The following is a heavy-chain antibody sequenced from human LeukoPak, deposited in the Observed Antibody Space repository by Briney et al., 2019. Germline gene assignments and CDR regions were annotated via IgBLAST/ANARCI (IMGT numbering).Heavy chain of an antibody. V-gene: IGHV1-18*01. CDR1: GYTFTSYG. D-gene: IGHD3-3*01. J-gene: IGHJ4*02. CDR3: ARDHYDFWSGYSPSDY. CDR2: ISAYNGNT. Sequence: ASVKVSCKASGYTFTSYGISWVRQAPGQGLEWMGWISAYNGNTNYAQKLQGRVTMTTDTSTSTAYMELRSLRSDDTAVYYCARDHYDFWSGYSPSDYWGQGTLVTVSS.